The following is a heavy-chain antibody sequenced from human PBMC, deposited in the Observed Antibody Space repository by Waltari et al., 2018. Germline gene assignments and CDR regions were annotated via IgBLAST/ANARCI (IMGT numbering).Heavy chain of an antibody. V-gene: IGHV4-34*01. CDR1: GGYFSGYY. D-gene: IGHD3-22*01. J-gene: IGHJ6*02. Sequence: QVQLQQWGAGLLKPSETLSLTCAVYGGYFSGYYWSWIRQPPGKGLEWIGEINHSGSTNYNPSLKSRVTISVDTSKNQFSLKLSSVTAADTAVYYCARVPVKYDSSGYYYYGMDVWGQGTTVTVSS. CDR3: ARVPVKYDSSGYYYYGMDV. CDR2: INHSGST.